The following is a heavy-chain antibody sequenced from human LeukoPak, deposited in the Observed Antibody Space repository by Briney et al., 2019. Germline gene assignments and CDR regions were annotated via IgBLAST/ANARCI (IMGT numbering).Heavy chain of an antibody. J-gene: IGHJ4*02. D-gene: IGHD3-3*01. CDR3: ARGRRFLEWSPTKFDY. CDR2: MNPNSGNT. V-gene: IGHV1-8*01. Sequence: GASVKVSCKASGYTFTSYDINWVRQATGQGLEWMGWMNPNSGNTGYAQEFQGRVTMTRNTSISTAYMELSGLRSEDTAVYYCARGRRFLEWSPTKFDYWGQGTLVTVSS. CDR1: GYTFTSYD.